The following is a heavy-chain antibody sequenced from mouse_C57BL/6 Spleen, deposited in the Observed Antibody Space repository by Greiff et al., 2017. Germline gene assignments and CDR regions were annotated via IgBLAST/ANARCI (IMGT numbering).Heavy chain of an antibody. CDR1: GYTFTSYW. D-gene: IGHD1-1*01. CDR3: ARGGLYGSSYEYYFDY. CDR2: IDPSDSET. J-gene: IGHJ2*01. V-gene: IGHV1-52*01. Sequence: VQLQESGAELVRPGSSVKLSCKASGYTFTSYWMHWVKQRPIQGLEWIGNIDPSDSETHYNQKFKDKATLTVDKSSSTAYMQLSSLTSEDSAVYYCARGGLYGSSYEYYFDYWGQGTTLTVSS.